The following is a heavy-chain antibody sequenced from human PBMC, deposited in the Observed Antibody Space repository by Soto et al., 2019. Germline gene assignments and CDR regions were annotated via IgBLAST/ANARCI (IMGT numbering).Heavy chain of an antibody. CDR1: GYSLSSGYY. V-gene: IGHV4-38-2*01. Sequence: SETLSLTCGVSGYSLSSGYYWAWVRQPPGKGLEWIGSMNYRGKTYYNPSLKSRVTISLDASKNQVSLKVTSVTAADTAVYHCERSGDDQGLYTVYRGHATLVTASS. CDR2: MNYRGKT. D-gene: IGHD2-2*02. CDR3: ERSGDDQGLYTVY. J-gene: IGHJ4*01.